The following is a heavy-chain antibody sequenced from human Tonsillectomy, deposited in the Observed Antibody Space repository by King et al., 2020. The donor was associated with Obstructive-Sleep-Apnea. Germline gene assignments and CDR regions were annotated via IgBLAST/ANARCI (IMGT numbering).Heavy chain of an antibody. CDR2: IWYEGSNN. Sequence: VQLVESGGGVVQPGRSLKLSCAASGFIFSSYGMHWVRPAPGKGLGWVAVIWYEGSNNNYEDSVKGRFTISRDGSNNTRSLQMNSLRVEDTAVYYCARDRTTVTTFDYYGMDVWGQGTTVTVSS. CDR3: ARDRTTVTTFDYYGMDV. J-gene: IGHJ6*02. CDR1: GFIFSSYG. V-gene: IGHV3-33*01. D-gene: IGHD4-17*01.